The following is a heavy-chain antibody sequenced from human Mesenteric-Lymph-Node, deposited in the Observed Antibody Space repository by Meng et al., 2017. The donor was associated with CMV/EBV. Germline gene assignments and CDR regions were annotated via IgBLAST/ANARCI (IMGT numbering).Heavy chain of an antibody. J-gene: IGHJ4*02. CDR3: AKDFDYYDSSGYYYDY. D-gene: IGHD3-22*01. CDR1: GFTFSDYS. Sequence: GESLKISCAASGFTFSDYSMNWVRQAPGKGLEWVSAISGSGGSTYYADSVKGRFTISRDNSKNTLYLQMNSLRAEDTAVYYCAKDFDYYDSSGYYYDYWGQGTLVTVSS. V-gene: IGHV3-23*01. CDR2: ISGSGGST.